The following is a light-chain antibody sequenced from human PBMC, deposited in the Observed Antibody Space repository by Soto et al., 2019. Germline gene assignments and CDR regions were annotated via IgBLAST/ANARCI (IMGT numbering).Light chain of an antibody. J-gene: IGKJ4*01. CDR1: QSISNK. CDR3: QQYNTWPPLT. CDR2: GAS. Sequence: EIVMTQSPATLSVSPGERATLSCRASQSISNKLAWYQQKPGQAPSLLIYGASTRATGTPDRFRGSGSGTEFTLTISSLQSEDFALYYCQQYNTWPPLTFGGGTRVEIK. V-gene: IGKV3-15*01.